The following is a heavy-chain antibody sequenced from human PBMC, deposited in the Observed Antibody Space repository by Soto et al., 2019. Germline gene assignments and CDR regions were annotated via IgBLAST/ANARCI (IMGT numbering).Heavy chain of an antibody. CDR2: DYSDSA. J-gene: IGHJ4*02. CDR3: AAYRRGEGGRGY. V-gene: IGHV4-59*08. CDR1: GASGSSHH. Sequence: QVQLQESGPGVVKPSETLSLTCTVSGASGSSHHWTWIRQPPGKGLEWIGDYSDSASYSPYLKSRVTISADTSKNQFSLNLSSVTAADTAVYYCAAYRRGEGGRGYWGQGTLVTVSS. D-gene: IGHD6-19*01.